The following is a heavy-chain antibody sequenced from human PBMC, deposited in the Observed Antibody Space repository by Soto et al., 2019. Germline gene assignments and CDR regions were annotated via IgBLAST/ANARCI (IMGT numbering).Heavy chain of an antibody. CDR3: ASDSGRYYGMDV. CDR2: ISAYNGIT. J-gene: IGHJ6*02. V-gene: IGHV1-18*04. Sequence: QVQLVQSGAEVKKPGASVKVSCKASGYTFTSYGISWVRQAPGQGLAWMGWISAYNGITNYAQKLQGRATMTTDTSTSTAYMEMRSLRSADTAVYYCASDSGRYYGMDVWCQGTTVTVSS. D-gene: IGHD1-26*01. CDR1: GYTFTSYG.